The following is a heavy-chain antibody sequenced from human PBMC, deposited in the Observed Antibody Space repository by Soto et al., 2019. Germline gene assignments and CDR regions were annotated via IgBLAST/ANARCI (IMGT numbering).Heavy chain of an antibody. Sequence: PGGSLRLSCAASGFTFSSHTMNWVRRAPGKGLEWVSYITSKSSTIKYADSVKGRFTVSRDNAKNSLFLQLSSLRDEDTAVYFCAREKEACSETSWYPGPYDYWGQGTLVTAPQ. CDR1: GFTFSSHT. CDR2: ITSKSSTI. D-gene: IGHD2-15*01. V-gene: IGHV3-48*02. J-gene: IGHJ4*02. CDR3: AREKEACSETSWYPGPYDY.